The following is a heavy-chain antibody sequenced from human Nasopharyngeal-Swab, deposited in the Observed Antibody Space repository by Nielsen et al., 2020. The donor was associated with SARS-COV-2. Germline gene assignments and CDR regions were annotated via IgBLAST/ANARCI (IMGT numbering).Heavy chain of an antibody. D-gene: IGHD3/OR15-3a*01. J-gene: IGHJ4*02. V-gene: IGHV1-2*06. CDR3: ASFVNSPDWDSRFDY. CDR2: INPNSGGT. CDR1: GYTFTGYY. Sequence: ASVKVSCKASGYTFTGYYMHWVRQAPGQGLEWRGRINPNSGGTNYAQKFQGRVTMTRDTSISTAYMDLSRLRSDDTAVYYCASFVNSPDWDSRFDYWGQGTLVTVSS.